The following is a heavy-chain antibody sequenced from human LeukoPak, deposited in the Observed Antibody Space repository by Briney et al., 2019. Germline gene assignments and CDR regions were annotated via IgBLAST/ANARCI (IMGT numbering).Heavy chain of an antibody. CDR3: TVGAFDI. D-gene: IGHD3-10*01. Sequence: KAGGSLRLSCAASGFTFSSYSMNWVRQAPGKGLEWVSSISSGSSYIYYADSVKGRFTISRDNAKNSLYLQMNSLKTEDTAVYYCTVGAFDIWGQGTMVTVSS. CDR2: ISSGSSYI. J-gene: IGHJ3*02. V-gene: IGHV3-21*04. CDR1: GFTFSSYS.